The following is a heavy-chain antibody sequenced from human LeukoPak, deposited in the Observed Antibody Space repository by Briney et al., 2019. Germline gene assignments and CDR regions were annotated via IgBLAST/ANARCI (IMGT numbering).Heavy chain of an antibody. CDR3: AKYSSGSLDY. D-gene: IGHD6-19*01. J-gene: IGHJ4*02. Sequence: ASVNVSCKASGDTFIPYTFSWVRQAPGHGLEGMGWISAYNGNTNYAQKLQGRVTMTTDTSTSTAYMELRSLRSDDTAVYYCAKYSSGSLDYWGQGTLVTVSS. CDR1: GDTFIPYT. V-gene: IGHV1-18*04. CDR2: ISAYNGNT.